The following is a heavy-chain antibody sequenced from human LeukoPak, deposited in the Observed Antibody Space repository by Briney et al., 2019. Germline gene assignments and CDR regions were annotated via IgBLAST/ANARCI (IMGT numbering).Heavy chain of an antibody. Sequence: GGSLRLSCAASGFTFSSYGMSWARQAPGKGLEWVSAISGSGGSTYYADSVKGRFTISRDNSKNTLYLQMNSLRAEDTAVYYCAKALRDLWFGELTSPIDYWGQGTLVTVSS. V-gene: IGHV3-23*01. CDR3: AKALRDLWFGELTSPIDY. CDR1: GFTFSSYG. J-gene: IGHJ4*02. CDR2: ISGSGGST. D-gene: IGHD3-10*01.